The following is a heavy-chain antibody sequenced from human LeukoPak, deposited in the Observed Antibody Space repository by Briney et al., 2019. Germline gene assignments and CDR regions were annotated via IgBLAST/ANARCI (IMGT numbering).Heavy chain of an antibody. D-gene: IGHD5-24*01. CDR3: ARGGDGYNFRFSAFDI. V-gene: IGHV1-69*04. J-gene: IGHJ3*02. CDR1: GGTFSSYA. Sequence: ASVKVSCKASGGTFSSYAISWVRQAPGQGLEWMGRIIPIFGIANYAQKFQGRVTITADKSTSTAYMELSSLRSEDTAVYFCARGGDGYNFRFSAFDIWGQGTMVTVSS. CDR2: IIPIFGIA.